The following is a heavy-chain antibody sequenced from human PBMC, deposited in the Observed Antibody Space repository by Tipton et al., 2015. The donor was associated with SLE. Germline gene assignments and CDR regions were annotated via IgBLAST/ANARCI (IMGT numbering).Heavy chain of an antibody. Sequence: TLSLTCLVSGGSISGGSYYWSWIRQPPGKGLEWIGYIYYRGSANYNPSFKSRVTQPVDTSKNQISLKLTSVTAADTAVYYCARLSDWNDYWGQGTLVTVSS. V-gene: IGHV4-61*01. J-gene: IGHJ4*02. CDR1: GGSISGGSYY. D-gene: IGHD1-1*01. CDR3: ARLSDWNDY. CDR2: IYYRGSA.